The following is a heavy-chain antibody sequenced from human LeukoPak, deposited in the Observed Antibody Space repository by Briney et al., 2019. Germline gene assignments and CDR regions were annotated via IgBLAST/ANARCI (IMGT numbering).Heavy chain of an antibody. CDR3: ARDGGHCSSTRCYFFRSAFDI. D-gene: IGHD2-2*01. CDR2: ICYSGST. J-gene: IGHJ3*02. CDR1: GGSISSGGYY. Sequence: SDTLSLTCTFSGGSISSGGYYWSWIRQHPRKGLEWIGHICYSGSTYYNPSLKSRVTISVDKSKNQLSLKLSSVTAADTAVYYCARDGGHCSSTRCYFFRSAFDIWGQGTMVNVYS. V-gene: IGHV4-31*03.